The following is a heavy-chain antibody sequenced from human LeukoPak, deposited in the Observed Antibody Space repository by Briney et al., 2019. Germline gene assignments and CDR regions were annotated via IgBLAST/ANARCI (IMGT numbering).Heavy chain of an antibody. CDR2: IKQDGSEK. CDR3: ARDQDDYVWGKYDY. V-gene: IGHV3-7*01. Sequence: PGGSLRLSCAASGFTFSSYWMSWVRRAPGKGLEWVANIKQDGSEKYYVDSVKGRFTISRDNAKNSLYLQMNSLRAEDTAVYYCARDQDDYVWGKYDYWGQGTLVTVSS. CDR1: GFTFSSYW. J-gene: IGHJ4*02. D-gene: IGHD3-16*01.